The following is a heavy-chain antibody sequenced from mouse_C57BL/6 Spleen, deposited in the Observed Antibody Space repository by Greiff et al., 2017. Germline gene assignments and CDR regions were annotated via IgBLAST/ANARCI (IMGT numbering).Heavy chain of an antibody. J-gene: IGHJ2*01. CDR3: SRSGASSGLYYFDY. V-gene: IGHV1-50*01. D-gene: IGHD3-2*02. CDR1: GYTFTSYW. Sequence: QVQLKQPGAELVKPGASVKLSCKASGYTFTSYWMQWVKQRPGQGLEWIGAIDPSDSYTNYNQKFKGKATLTVDTSSSTAYMQLSSLTSEDSAVYYCSRSGASSGLYYFDYWGQGTTRTVSS. CDR2: IDPSDSYT.